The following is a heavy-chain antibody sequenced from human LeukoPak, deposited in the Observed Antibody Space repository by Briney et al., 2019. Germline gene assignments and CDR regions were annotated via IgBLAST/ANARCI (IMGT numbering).Heavy chain of an antibody. J-gene: IGHJ6*04. CDR2: ISHDGSNE. Sequence: PGRSLRLSCAASGFTFSNYVMDWVRQAPGKGLEWVAFISHDGSNEYYADSVKGRLIISRDNSKNSLYLQMNSLRAEDTAVYYCAELGITMIGGVWGKGTTVTISS. CDR3: AELGITMIGGV. V-gene: IGHV3-30*04. CDR1: GFTFSNYV. D-gene: IGHD3-10*02.